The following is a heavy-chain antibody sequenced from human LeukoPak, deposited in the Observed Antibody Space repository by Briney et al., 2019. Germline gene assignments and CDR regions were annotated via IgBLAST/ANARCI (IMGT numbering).Heavy chain of an antibody. V-gene: IGHV4-39*01. J-gene: IGHJ4*02. Sequence: PSETLSLTCTVSGGSISSSSYYWGWIRQPPGKGLEWIGSIYYSGSTYYNPSLKSRVTISVDTSKNQFSLKLSSVTAADTAVYYCARRRIQLWEHDYWGQGTLVTVSS. CDR1: GGSISSSSYY. CDR2: IYYSGST. D-gene: IGHD5-18*01. CDR3: ARRRIQLWEHDY.